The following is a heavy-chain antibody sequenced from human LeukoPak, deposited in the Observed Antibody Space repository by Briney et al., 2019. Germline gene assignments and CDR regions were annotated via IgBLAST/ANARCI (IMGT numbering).Heavy chain of an antibody. J-gene: IGHJ5*02. CDR3: ASRDNWFDP. Sequence: GGSLRLSCATSGFTFSSYGLHWVRQAPGKGLEWVSAISGSGGSTYYADSVKGRFTISRDNSKNTLYLQMNSLRAEDTAVYYCASRDNWFDPWGQGTLVTVSS. V-gene: IGHV3-23*01. CDR2: ISGSGGST. CDR1: GFTFSSYG.